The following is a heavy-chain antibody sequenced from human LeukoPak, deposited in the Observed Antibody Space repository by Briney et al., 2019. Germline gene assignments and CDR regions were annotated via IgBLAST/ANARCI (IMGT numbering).Heavy chain of an antibody. Sequence: SETLSLTCTVSGGSISSYYWSWIGQPPGKGLEWIGYIYYSGSTNYNPSLKSRVTISVDTSKNQFSLKLSSVTAADTAVYYCARGIAAAGTGYFDYWGQGTLVTVSS. CDR3: ARGIAAAGTGYFDY. J-gene: IGHJ4*02. D-gene: IGHD6-13*01. CDR2: IYYSGST. V-gene: IGHV4-59*01. CDR1: GGSISSYY.